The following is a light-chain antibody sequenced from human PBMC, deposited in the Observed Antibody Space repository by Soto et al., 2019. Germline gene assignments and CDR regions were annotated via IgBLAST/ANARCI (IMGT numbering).Light chain of an antibody. Sequence: DIQMTQSPSTLSASVGDRVTITCRGSQSISSWLAWYQQKPGKAPKLLIYDASSLKSGVPSRFSGSASGTEFTLTISSLQPDDFATYYCQQYNSYLYTFGQGTKVDIK. J-gene: IGKJ2*01. CDR1: QSISSW. V-gene: IGKV1-5*01. CDR3: QQYNSYLYT. CDR2: DAS.